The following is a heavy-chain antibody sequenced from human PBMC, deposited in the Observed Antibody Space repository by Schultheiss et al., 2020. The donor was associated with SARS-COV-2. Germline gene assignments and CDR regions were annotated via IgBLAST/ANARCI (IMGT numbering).Heavy chain of an antibody. J-gene: IGHJ4*02. CDR2: IWYDGSNK. D-gene: IGHD6-19*01. CDR3: ARGRIAVAGSQYYFDY. V-gene: IGHV3-33*01. Sequence: GESLKISCAASGFTFSSYGMHWVRQAPGKGLEWVAVIWYDGSNKYYADSVKGRFTISRDNSKNTLYLQMNSLRAEDTAVYYCARGRIAVAGSQYYFDYWGQGTLVTVSS. CDR1: GFTFSSYG.